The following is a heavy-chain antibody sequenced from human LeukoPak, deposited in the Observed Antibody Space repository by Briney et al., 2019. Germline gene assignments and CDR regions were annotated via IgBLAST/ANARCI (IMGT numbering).Heavy chain of an antibody. Sequence: ASVKVSCKSSGYTFTDYYMHWVRQAPGQGLEWMGWISAYNGNTNYAQKLQGRVTMTTDTSTSTAYMELRSLRSDDTAVYYCARVSQGGFGELWDYWGQGTLVTVSS. V-gene: IGHV1-18*04. J-gene: IGHJ4*02. CDR2: ISAYNGNT. D-gene: IGHD3-10*01. CDR1: GYTFTDYY. CDR3: ARVSQGGFGELWDY.